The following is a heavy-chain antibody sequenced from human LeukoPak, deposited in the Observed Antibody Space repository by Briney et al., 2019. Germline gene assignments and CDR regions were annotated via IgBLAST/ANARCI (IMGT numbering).Heavy chain of an antibody. V-gene: IGHV1-2*02. CDR2: INPNSGGT. D-gene: IGHD1-1*01. Sequence: ASVKVSCKASGYTFTGYYMHWVRQAPGQGLEWMGWINPNSGGTNYAQKFQGRVTMTRDTSISTAYMELSRLRSDDTAVYYCARDGNWNGGDDAFDIWGQGTMVTVSS. CDR3: ARDGNWNGGDDAFDI. CDR1: GYTFTGYY. J-gene: IGHJ3*02.